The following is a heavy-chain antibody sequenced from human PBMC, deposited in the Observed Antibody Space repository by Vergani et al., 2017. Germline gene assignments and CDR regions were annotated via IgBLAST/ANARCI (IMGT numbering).Heavy chain of an antibody. CDR3: AKDGIAARLGHYYYYYGMDV. J-gene: IGHJ6*02. Sequence: EVQLVESGGGLVQPGGSLRLSCAASGFTFSSYAMSWVRQAPGKGLEWVSAISGSGGSTYYADSVKGRFTISRDNSKNTLYLQMNSLRAEDTAVYYCAKDGIAARLGHYYYYYGMDVWGQGTTVTVSS. D-gene: IGHD6-6*01. CDR2: ISGSGGST. CDR1: GFTFSSYA. V-gene: IGHV3-23*04.